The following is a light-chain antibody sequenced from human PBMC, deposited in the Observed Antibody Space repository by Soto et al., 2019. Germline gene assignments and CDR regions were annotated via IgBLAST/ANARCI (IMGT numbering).Light chain of an antibody. CDR3: QQYGSSPFT. CDR2: GAS. CDR1: QSVTSNY. J-gene: IGKJ3*01. V-gene: IGKV3-20*01. Sequence: EIVLTQSPGTLSLSPGERATLSCRASQSVTSNYLAWYQQKPGQAPRLLIYGASSRATSIPDRFSGSGSGTDFTLSISRLEPEDFAVFYCQQYGSSPFTFGPGTKVDNK.